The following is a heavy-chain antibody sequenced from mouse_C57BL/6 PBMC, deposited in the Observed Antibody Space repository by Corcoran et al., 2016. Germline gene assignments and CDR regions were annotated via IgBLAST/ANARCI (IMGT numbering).Heavy chain of an antibody. CDR3: ARQQIYYGNPYAMDY. J-gene: IGHJ4*01. V-gene: IGHV1-84*01. D-gene: IGHD2-1*01. CDR1: GYTFTSYG. CDR2: IYPGSGNT. Sequence: QVQLQQSGAELARPGASVKLSCKASGYTFTSYGINWVKQRPGQGLEWIGWIYPGSGNTKYNEKFKGKATLTVDTSSSTAYMQLSSLTSEDSAVYFCARQQIYYGNPYAMDYWGQGTSVTVSS.